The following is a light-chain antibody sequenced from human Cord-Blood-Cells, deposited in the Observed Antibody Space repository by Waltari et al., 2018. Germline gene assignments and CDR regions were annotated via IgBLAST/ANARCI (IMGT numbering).Light chain of an antibody. Sequence: EIVLTQSPVTLSLSPGERATLSCRASQSVSSYLAWYQQKPGQAPRLLIYDASNRATGIPARFSGSGSGTDFTLTISSLEPEDVAVYYCQQRSNWLFTFGPGTKVDIK. CDR1: QSVSSY. CDR3: QQRSNWLFT. J-gene: IGKJ3*01. CDR2: DAS. V-gene: IGKV3-11*01.